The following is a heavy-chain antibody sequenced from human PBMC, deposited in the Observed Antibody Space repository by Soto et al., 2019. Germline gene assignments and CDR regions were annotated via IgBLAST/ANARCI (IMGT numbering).Heavy chain of an antibody. CDR1: GGSISSSSYY. V-gene: IGHV4-39*01. J-gene: IGHJ3*02. CDR3: ATGGDIVVVPAAMQTNDAFDI. Sequence: QLQLQASVPGLVKPSETLSLTGTVSGGSISSSSYYWGWIRQPPGNGLAWIGRIYYSGSTYYTPSRQSRVKISVDTSKNQGSLQLSTVTAADTSVYYCATGGDIVVVPAAMQTNDAFDIWGQGTMVTVSS. D-gene: IGHD2-2*01. CDR2: IYYSGST.